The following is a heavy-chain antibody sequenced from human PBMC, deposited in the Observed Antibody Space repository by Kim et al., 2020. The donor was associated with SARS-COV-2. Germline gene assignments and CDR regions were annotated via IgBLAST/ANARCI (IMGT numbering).Heavy chain of an antibody. V-gene: IGHV3-49*03. CDR1: GFTFGDFA. CDR2: IKSQSNGGTT. J-gene: IGHJ4*02. Sequence: GGPLRLSCTPSGFTFGDFALNWFRQAPGKGLEWVAFIKSQSNGGTTQYAASVKDRFSISRDDSKNIAYLQMNSLKIEDTAVYYCTRDPCTGRGCYGYADYWGQGTLVTVSS. D-gene: IGHD2-15*01. CDR3: TRDPCTGRGCYGYADY.